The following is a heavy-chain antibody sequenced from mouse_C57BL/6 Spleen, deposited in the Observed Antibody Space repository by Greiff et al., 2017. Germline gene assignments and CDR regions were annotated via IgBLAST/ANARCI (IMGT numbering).Heavy chain of an antibody. CDR3: ARGDTYFDY. J-gene: IGHJ2*01. CDR2: IDPEDGET. D-gene: IGHD3-3*01. V-gene: IGHV14-2*01. CDR1: GFNIKDYY. Sequence: EVQRVESGAELVKPGASVTLSCPASGFNIKDYYMHWVKQRTEQGLEWIGRIDPEDGETKYAPKFQGKATITADTSANTADLQLSSLTSEDTAVYYCARGDTYFDYWGQGTTLTVSS.